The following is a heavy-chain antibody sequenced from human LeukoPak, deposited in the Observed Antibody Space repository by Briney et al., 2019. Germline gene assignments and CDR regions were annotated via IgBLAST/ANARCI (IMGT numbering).Heavy chain of an antibody. CDR3: ARDVAFDI. V-gene: IGHV3-48*01. J-gene: IGHJ3*02. CDR2: ISSSSTI. CDR1: GFTFSSYS. Sequence: GGSLRLSCAASGFTFSSYSMNWVRQAPGKGLEWVSYISSSSTIYYADSVKGRFTISRDNAKNSLYLQMNSLRAEDTAVYYCARDVAFDIWGQGTMVTVFS.